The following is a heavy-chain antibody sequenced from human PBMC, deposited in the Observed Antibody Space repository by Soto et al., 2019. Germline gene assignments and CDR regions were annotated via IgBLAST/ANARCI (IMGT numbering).Heavy chain of an antibody. Sequence: EVQLVESGGGLVQPGGSLRLSCAASGFTFSSYWMHWVRQAPGKGLVWVSRINSDGSSTSYADSVKGRFTISRDNAKNTLYLQMNSLRAEDTAVYYCARRAELELRSSPDYYYYYMDVWGKGTTVTVSS. J-gene: IGHJ6*03. V-gene: IGHV3-74*01. CDR2: INSDGSST. CDR1: GFTFSSYW. CDR3: ARRAELELRSSPDYYYYYMDV. D-gene: IGHD1-7*01.